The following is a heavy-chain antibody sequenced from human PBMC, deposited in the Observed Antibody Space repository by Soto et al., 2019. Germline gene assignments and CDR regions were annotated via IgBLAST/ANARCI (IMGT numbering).Heavy chain of an antibody. V-gene: IGHV4-59*12. CDR3: ARVPDV. J-gene: IGHJ6*02. CDR2: IYHSGST. Sequence: SETLSLTCSVSDDSITNYHWNWIRQPPGKGPEWIGYIYHSGSTYYNPSLKSRVTISVDRSKNQFSLKLSSVTAADTAVYYCARVPDVWGQGTTVTVSS. CDR1: DDSITNYH.